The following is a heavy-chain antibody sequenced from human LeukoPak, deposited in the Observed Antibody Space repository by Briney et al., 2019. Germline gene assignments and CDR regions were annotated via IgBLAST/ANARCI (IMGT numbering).Heavy chain of an antibody. J-gene: IGHJ4*02. V-gene: IGHV3-30*04. CDR3: ARDSSSWSRPDY. CDR2: ISYDGSNK. Sequence: GGSLRLSCAASGFTFSSYAMHWVRQAPGKGLEGVAIISYDGSNKYYVDSVKGRFTISRDNSKNTLYLQMYSLRAEDTAVYYCARDSSSWSRPDYWGQGTLVTVSS. CDR1: GFTFSSYA. D-gene: IGHD6-13*01.